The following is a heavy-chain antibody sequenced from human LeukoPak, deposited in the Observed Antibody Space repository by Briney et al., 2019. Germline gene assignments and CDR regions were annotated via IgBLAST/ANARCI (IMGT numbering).Heavy chain of an antibody. CDR3: AKQTGDYYYYYMDV. CDR2: IGISSNKI. D-gene: IGHD7-27*01. CDR1: GFTLRSYT. Sequence: GGSLRLSCAASGFTLRSYTMNWVRQAPGKGLEWVSSIGISSNKIYYADSVKGRFIISRDNAKNTLYLQMNSLRAEDTAVYYCAKQTGDYYYYYMDVWGKGTTVTVSS. V-gene: IGHV3-21*01. J-gene: IGHJ6*03.